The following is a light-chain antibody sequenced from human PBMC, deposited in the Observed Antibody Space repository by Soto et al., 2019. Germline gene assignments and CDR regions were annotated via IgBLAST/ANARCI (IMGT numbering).Light chain of an antibody. CDR2: AAS. J-gene: IGKJ1*01. Sequence: DIQMTQSPSSLSASVGDRVTITCRASQSISSYLNWYQQXPGKAPXLLIYAASSLQSGIPSRFSAYGSGTDFTLTISSLQPEDFATYYCQQTYSSPQWTFGQGTKVDIK. CDR1: QSISSY. V-gene: IGKV1-39*01. CDR3: QQTYSSPQWT.